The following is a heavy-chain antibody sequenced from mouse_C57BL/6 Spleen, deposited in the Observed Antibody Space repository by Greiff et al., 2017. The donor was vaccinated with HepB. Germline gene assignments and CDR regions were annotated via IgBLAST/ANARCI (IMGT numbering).Heavy chain of an antibody. Sequence: QVQLQQPGAELVKPGASVKMSCKASGYTFTSYWITWVKQRPGQGLEWIGDIYPGSGSTNYNEKFKSKATLTVDTSSSTAYMQLSSLTSEDSAVYYSASYGARTGTGYYAMDYWGQGTSVTVSS. J-gene: IGHJ4*01. V-gene: IGHV1-55*01. CDR2: IYPGSGST. D-gene: IGHD4-1*01. CDR3: ASYGARTGTGYYAMDY. CDR1: GYTFTSYW.